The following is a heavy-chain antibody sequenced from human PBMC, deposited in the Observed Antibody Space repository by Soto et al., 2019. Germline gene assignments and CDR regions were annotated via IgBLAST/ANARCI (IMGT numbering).Heavy chain of an antibody. Sequence: GGSLRLSCAASGFTFSSYSMNWVRQAPGKGLEWVSSISSSSSYIYYADSVKGRFTISRDNAKNSLYLQMNSLRAEDTAVYYCARDGRVAAHSEHYYYYYGMDVWGQGTTVTVYS. CDR1: GFTFSSYS. D-gene: IGHD6-6*01. CDR3: ARDGRVAAHSEHYYYYYGMDV. V-gene: IGHV3-21*01. J-gene: IGHJ6*02. CDR2: ISSSSSYI.